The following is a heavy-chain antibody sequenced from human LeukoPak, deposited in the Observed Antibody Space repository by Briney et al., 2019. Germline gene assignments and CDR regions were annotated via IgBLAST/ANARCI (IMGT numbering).Heavy chain of an antibody. CDR1: GFTFSSYW. D-gene: IGHD1-26*01. CDR3: ASGRSYSGSFHFDY. J-gene: IGHJ4*02. Sequence: GGSLRLSCAASGFTFSSYWMSWVRQAPGKGLEWVANIKQDGSEKYYVNSVKGRFTNSRDNAKNSLYLQMNSLRAEDTAVYYCASGRSYSGSFHFDYWGQGTLVTVSS. V-gene: IGHV3-7*01. CDR2: IKQDGSEK.